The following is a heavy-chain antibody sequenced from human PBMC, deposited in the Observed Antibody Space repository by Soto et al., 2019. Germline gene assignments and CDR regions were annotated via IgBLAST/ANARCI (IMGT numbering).Heavy chain of an antibody. Sequence: PGESLKISCKGSGYSFTSYWIGWVRQMPGKGLEWMGIIYPGDSDTRYSSSFQGQVTISADKSISTAYLQWSSLKASDTAMYYCARQTIVVVPAPTYYYYYYMDVWGKGTTVTVSS. J-gene: IGHJ6*03. CDR2: IYPGDSDT. CDR3: ARQTIVVVPAPTYYYYYYMDV. CDR1: GYSFTSYW. V-gene: IGHV5-51*01. D-gene: IGHD2-2*01.